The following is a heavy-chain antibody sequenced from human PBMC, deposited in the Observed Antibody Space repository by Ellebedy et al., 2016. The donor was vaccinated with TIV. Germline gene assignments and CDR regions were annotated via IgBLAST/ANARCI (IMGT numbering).Heavy chain of an antibody. D-gene: IGHD1-26*01. J-gene: IGHJ6*02. CDR2: ITRDGTST. CDR3: AKDQIGATSRDPFYGMDV. Sequence: GESLKISCAASGFTFADFAMHWVRQVPGKGLEWVSVITRDGTSTYYADSVKGRFTISRDNSKNSLYLQMNSLRGEDTAFYYCAKDQIGATSRDPFYGMDVWGPGTTVTVSS. CDR1: GFTFADFA. V-gene: IGHV3-43*02.